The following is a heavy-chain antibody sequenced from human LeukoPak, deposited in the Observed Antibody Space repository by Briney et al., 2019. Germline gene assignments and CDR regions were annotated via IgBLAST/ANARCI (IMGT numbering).Heavy chain of an antibody. J-gene: IGHJ6*02. Sequence: SGGSLRLSCGASGFTFSDYYMSWIRQAPGKGLEWVSYISSSGSTIYYADSVKGRFTISRDNAKNSLYLQMNSLRAEDTAVYYCARENPPFWSGGMDVWGQGTTVTVSS. CDR3: ARENPPFWSGGMDV. CDR2: ISSSGSTI. V-gene: IGHV3-11*01. CDR1: GFTFSDYY. D-gene: IGHD3-3*01.